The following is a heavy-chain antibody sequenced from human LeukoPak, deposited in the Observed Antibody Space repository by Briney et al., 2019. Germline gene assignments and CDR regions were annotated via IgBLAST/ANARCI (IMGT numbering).Heavy chain of an antibody. CDR1: GGSVTSYY. J-gene: IGHJ3*02. CDR2: ISNSETT. D-gene: IGHD3-22*01. Sequence: SSETLALTCSVSGGSVTSYYWNWVRQTPGKGLQWIGYISNSETTDYGPSFKSRVTMSLDTSKNQFSPKLSSVTAADTAVYYCARDFSDYYDRDAFDIWGQGTMVTVSS. CDR3: ARDFSDYYDRDAFDI. V-gene: IGHV4-4*08.